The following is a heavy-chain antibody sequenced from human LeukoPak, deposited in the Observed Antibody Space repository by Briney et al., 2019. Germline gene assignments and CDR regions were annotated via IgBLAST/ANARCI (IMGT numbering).Heavy chain of an antibody. D-gene: IGHD5/OR15-5a*01. V-gene: IGHV1-46*03. CDR2: INPSGGST. CDR3: ACAPVYGAPVKMAFDI. CDR1: GYTFTSYY. Sequence: ASVKVSCKASGYTFTSYYMHWVRQAPGQGLEWMGIINPSGGSTSYAQKFQGRVTMTRDTSTSTVYMELSSLRSEDTAVYYCACAPVYGAPVKMAFDIWGQGTMVTVSS. J-gene: IGHJ3*02.